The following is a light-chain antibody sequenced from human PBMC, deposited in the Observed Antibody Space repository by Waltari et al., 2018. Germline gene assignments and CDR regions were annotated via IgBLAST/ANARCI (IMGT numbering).Light chain of an antibody. CDR1: SSNIGAGYD. CDR2: GDN. Sequence: QSVLTQPPSVSGAPGQTVTIPCTGSSSNIGAGYDVHWYQQIPGTAPKLLIYGDNNRPSGVPDRCSGSTSGTSASLAITGLQAEDEADYYCQSYGGSLSASRVFGTGTKVTVL. V-gene: IGLV1-40*01. J-gene: IGLJ1*01. CDR3: QSYGGSLSASRV.